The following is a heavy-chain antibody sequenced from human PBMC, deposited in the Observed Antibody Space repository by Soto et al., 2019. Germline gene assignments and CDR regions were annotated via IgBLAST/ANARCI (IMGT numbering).Heavy chain of an antibody. D-gene: IGHD1-26*01. J-gene: IGHJ6*04. CDR1: GYTFTSYG. CDR3: ARTGDSGSYSRTYYYYGMDV. V-gene: IGHV1-18*01. CDR2: ISAYNGNT. Sequence: ASVEVSCKASGYTFTSYGISWVRQAPGQGLEWMGWISAYNGNTNYAQKLQGRVTMTTDTSTSTAYMELRSLRSDDTAVYYCARTGDSGSYSRTYYYYGMDVWGKGTTVTVSS.